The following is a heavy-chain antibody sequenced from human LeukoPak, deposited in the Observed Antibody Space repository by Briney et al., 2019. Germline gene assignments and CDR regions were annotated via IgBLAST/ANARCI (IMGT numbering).Heavy chain of an antibody. J-gene: IGHJ4*02. CDR3: ARALRYDDSSGYYAY. Sequence: ASVKVSCKASGYTFSGYYMHWVRQAPGQGLEWMGWINPNSGATNYAQTLQGRVTMTRDTSISIVYMELSRLRTDDTAVYYCARALRYDDSSGYYAYWGQGTPVTVSS. D-gene: IGHD3-22*01. CDR2: INPNSGAT. V-gene: IGHV1-2*02. CDR1: GYTFSGYY.